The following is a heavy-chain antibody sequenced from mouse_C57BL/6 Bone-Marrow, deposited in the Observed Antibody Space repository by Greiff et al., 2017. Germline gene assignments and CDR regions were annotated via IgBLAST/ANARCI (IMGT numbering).Heavy chain of an antibody. Sequence: EVQLQQSGAELVRPGASVKLSCTASGFNIKDDYMHWVKQRPEQGLEWIGWIDPENGDTEYASKFQGKATITADTSSNTAYLQLRSLTSEYTAVYYCTTGITTIFDYWGQGTTLTVSS. CDR1: GFNIKDDY. D-gene: IGHD2-4*01. CDR2: IDPENGDT. J-gene: IGHJ2*01. CDR3: TTGITTIFDY. V-gene: IGHV14-4*01.